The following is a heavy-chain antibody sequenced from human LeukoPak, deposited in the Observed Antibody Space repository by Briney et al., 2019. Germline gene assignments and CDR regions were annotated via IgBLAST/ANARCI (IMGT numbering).Heavy chain of an antibody. V-gene: IGHV4-61*01. J-gene: IGHJ4*02. CDR2: IYYSGGT. Sequence: PSQTLSLTCTVSGGSISSGSYYWSWIRQSPGKGLEWIGYIYYSGGTNYNPSLKSRVIISVDASKKQFSLKLSSVTAADTAVYYCARGQGARGWIPLDFWGQGTLVTVSS. D-gene: IGHD6-19*01. CDR1: GGSISSGSYY. CDR3: ARGQGARGWIPLDF.